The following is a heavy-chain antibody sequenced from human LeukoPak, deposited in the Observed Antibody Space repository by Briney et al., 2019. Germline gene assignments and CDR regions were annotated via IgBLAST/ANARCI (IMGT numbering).Heavy chain of an antibody. CDR3: ARRYSGYDPFDY. D-gene: IGHD5-12*01. V-gene: IGHV3-23*01. CDR1: GFTFSSYS. J-gene: IGHJ4*02. CDR2: ISGSGGST. Sequence: PGGSLRLSCAASGFTFSSYSMNWVRQAPGKGVEWVSAISGSGGSTYYADSVKGRFTISRDNSKNTLYLQMNSLRAEDTAVYYCARRYSGYDPFDYWGQGTLVTVSS.